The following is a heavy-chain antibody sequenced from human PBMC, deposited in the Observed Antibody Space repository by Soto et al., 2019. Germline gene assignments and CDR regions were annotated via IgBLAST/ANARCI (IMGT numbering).Heavy chain of an antibody. Sequence: QVQLVQSGAEVKKPGASVKVSCKASGYTFTSYGINWVRQAPGQGLEWMGWINAYNGNTNYAQKLQGGVTITTDTPTSTAYMELRSLRSDATALYYCATREGWEYGDPPDYYGMDVCGQGPTVTVSS. J-gene: IGHJ6*02. D-gene: IGHD4-17*01. CDR3: ATREGWEYGDPPDYYGMDV. V-gene: IGHV1-18*01. CDR2: INAYNGNT. CDR1: GYTFTSYG.